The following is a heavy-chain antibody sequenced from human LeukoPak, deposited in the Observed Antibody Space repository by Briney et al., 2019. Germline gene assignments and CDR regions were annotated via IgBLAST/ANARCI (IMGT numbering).Heavy chain of an antibody. Sequence: PSETLSLTCIVSGGSISSYYWNWIRQPAGKGLEWIGRIYTSGSTNYNPSLKSRVTMSVDTSKNQFSLKLSSVTAADTAVYYCARERGAAAGIPHFDYWGQGTLVTVSS. D-gene: IGHD6-13*01. CDR3: ARERGAAAGIPHFDY. J-gene: IGHJ4*02. CDR2: IYTSGST. V-gene: IGHV4-4*07. CDR1: GGSISSYY.